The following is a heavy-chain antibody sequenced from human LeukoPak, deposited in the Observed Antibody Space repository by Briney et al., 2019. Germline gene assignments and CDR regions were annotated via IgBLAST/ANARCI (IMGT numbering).Heavy chain of an antibody. CDR1: GGSISSGSYY. CDR2: IYTSGST. Sequence: SQTLSLTCTVSGGSISSGSYYWSWIRQPAGKGLEWIGRIYTSGSTNYNPSLKSRVTISVDTSKNQFSLKLSSVTAADTAVYYCARVSRKAMVRGGYYYYYMDVWGKGTTVTISS. J-gene: IGHJ6*03. V-gene: IGHV4-61*02. D-gene: IGHD3-10*01. CDR3: ARVSRKAMVRGGYYYYYMDV.